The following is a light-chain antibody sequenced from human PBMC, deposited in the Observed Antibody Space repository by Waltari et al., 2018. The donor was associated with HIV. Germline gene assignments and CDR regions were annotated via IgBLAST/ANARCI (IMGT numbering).Light chain of an antibody. V-gene: IGKV1-5*03. Sequence: DIQMTQSPSTLSASVGDRVNIPCRASQSISSWLAWYQQKPGKAPKLLIYKASSLESGVPSRFSGSGSGTEFTLTISSLQPDDFATYYCQQYNSYSPLTFGGGTKVEIK. CDR3: QQYNSYSPLT. CDR2: KAS. J-gene: IGKJ4*01. CDR1: QSISSW.